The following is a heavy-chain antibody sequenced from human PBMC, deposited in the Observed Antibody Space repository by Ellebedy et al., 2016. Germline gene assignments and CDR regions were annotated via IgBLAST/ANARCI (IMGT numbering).Heavy chain of an antibody. CDR3: ARGVNYYGSGCDFDY. CDR1: GFTFSSYS. D-gene: IGHD3-10*01. V-gene: IGHV3-48*01. J-gene: IGHJ4*02. CDR2: TSSSSSTI. Sequence: GGSLRLSCAASGFTFSSYSMNWVRQAPGKGLEWVSYTSSSSSTIYYADSVKGRFTISRDHSKNTLYLQMNSLRAEDTAVFYCARGVNYYGSGCDFDYWGQGTLVTVSS.